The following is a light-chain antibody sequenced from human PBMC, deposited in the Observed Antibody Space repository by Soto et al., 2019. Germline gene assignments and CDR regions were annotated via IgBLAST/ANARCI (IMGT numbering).Light chain of an antibody. Sequence: DIQITQSPSTLSASVGDRVTITCRASEFISKWLAWYQQKPGTAPKLLIYQASSLESGVPSRFSGSGSGTDFTLTISSPQPDDFATYYGQHYNSYFETFGQGTKVEIK. V-gene: IGKV1-5*03. CDR3: QHYNSYFET. J-gene: IGKJ1*01. CDR1: EFISKW. CDR2: QAS.